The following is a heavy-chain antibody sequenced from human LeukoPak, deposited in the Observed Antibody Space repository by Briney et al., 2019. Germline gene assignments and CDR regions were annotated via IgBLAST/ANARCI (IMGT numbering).Heavy chain of an antibody. Sequence: ASVKVSCKASGYTFTGYYMHWVRQAPGQGLAWMGWINPNSGGPDYAQKFQGRVTMTRDTSISTAYMELSRLRSDDTAVYYCARDRGITGTTAWFDPWGQGTLVTVSS. CDR3: ARDRGITGTTAWFDP. CDR2: INPNSGGP. CDR1: GYTFTGYY. J-gene: IGHJ5*02. D-gene: IGHD1-7*01. V-gene: IGHV1-2*02.